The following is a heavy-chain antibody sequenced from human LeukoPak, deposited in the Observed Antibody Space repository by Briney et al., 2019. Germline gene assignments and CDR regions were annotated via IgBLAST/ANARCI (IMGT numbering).Heavy chain of an antibody. V-gene: IGHV1-69*13. Sequence: SVKVSCKASGGTFSSYAISWVRQAPGQGLEWMGGIIPIFGTANYAQKFQGRVTITADESTSTAYMELSSLRSEDTAVYYCARVLQRDIVVVPAARGAFDIWGQGTMVTVSS. CDR1: GGTFSSYA. J-gene: IGHJ3*02. CDR2: IIPIFGTA. D-gene: IGHD2-2*01. CDR3: ARVLQRDIVVVPAARGAFDI.